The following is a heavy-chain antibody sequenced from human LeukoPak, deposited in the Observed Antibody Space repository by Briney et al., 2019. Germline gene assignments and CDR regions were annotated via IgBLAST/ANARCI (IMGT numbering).Heavy chain of an antibody. CDR3: ARDSSGWQYYFDY. V-gene: IGHV1-3*01. CDR1: GCTFKSYL. CDR2: INPGTGET. Sequence: ASVKVSCKASGCTFKSYLMHWVRQAPGQSLEWMGWINPGTGETKYSQTFQGRVTIISDTSASTAYMELSSLRFEDTAVYYCARDSSGWQYYFDYWGQGTLVTVSS. J-gene: IGHJ4*02. D-gene: IGHD6-19*01.